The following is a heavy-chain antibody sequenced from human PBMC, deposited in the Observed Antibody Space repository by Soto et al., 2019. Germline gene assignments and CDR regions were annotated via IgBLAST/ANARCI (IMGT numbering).Heavy chain of an antibody. V-gene: IGHV3-23*01. J-gene: IGHJ6*02. CDR1: GFPFSSYV. D-gene: IGHD3-10*01. CDR3: AKAVTLVRGINPYSYGLDV. Sequence: GSLRLSCAVSGFPFSSYVMTWVRQAPGKGLEWVSVISGGGGSTNYAESVKGRFTISRDNSDNTLYLQMNSLRAEDTAVYHCAKAVTLVRGINPYSYGLDVWGQGTTVTVSS. CDR2: ISGGGGST.